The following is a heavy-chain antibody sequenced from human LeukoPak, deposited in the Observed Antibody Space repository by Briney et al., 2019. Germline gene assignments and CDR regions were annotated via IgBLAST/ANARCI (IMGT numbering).Heavy chain of an antibody. CDR1: GGSFSGYY. D-gene: IGHD3-9*01. CDR3: ARDDSGILTGLYYYYGMDV. CDR2: ISYDGSNK. Sequence: LSLTCAVYGGSFSGYYWSWIRQPPGKGLEWVAVISYDGSNKYYADSVKGRFTISRDNSKNTLYLQMNSLRAEDTAVYYCARDDSGILTGLYYYYGMDVWGQGATVTVSS. V-gene: IGHV3-30-3*01. J-gene: IGHJ6*02.